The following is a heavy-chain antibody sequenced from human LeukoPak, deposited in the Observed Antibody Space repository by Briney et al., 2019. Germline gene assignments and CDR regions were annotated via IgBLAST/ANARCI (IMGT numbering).Heavy chain of an antibody. CDR2: ISGSGGST. Sequence: GGSLRLSCAASGFTFSSYAMSWVRQAPGKGLEWVSAISGSGGSTYYADSVKGRFTISRDNSKNTLHLQMNSLRAEDTAVYYCAKLVGATVNYYYYYMDVWGKGTTVTVSS. CDR3: AKLVGATVNYYYYYMDV. CDR1: GFTFSSYA. J-gene: IGHJ6*03. V-gene: IGHV3-23*01. D-gene: IGHD1-26*01.